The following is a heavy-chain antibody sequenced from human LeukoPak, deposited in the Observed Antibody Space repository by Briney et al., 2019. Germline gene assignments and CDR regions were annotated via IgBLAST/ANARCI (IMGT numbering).Heavy chain of an antibody. Sequence: GGSLRLSCVASGFPFSSYWMTWVRQAPGKGLEWVANIKQDGSKKSYVDSVKGRFTISRGNAKNSLYLQMNSLRAEDTAMYYCARQMQSHGNFDSWGQGTLVTVSS. J-gene: IGHJ4*02. D-gene: IGHD1-26*01. CDR1: GFPFSSYW. CDR2: IKQDGSKK. V-gene: IGHV3-7*03. CDR3: ARQMQSHGNFDS.